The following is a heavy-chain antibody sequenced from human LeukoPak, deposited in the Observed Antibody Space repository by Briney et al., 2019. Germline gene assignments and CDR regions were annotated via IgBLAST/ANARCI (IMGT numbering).Heavy chain of an antibody. CDR3: AKGIGYSSSWYGDYFDY. V-gene: IGHV3-33*06. CDR1: GFTFSSYG. D-gene: IGHD6-13*01. J-gene: IGHJ4*02. Sequence: GGSLRLSCAASGFTFSSYGMHWVRQAPGKGLEWVAVIWYDGSNKYYADSVKGRFTISRDNSKNTLYLQMNSLRAEDTAVYYCAKGIGYSSSWYGDYFDYWGQGTLVTVSS. CDR2: IWYDGSNK.